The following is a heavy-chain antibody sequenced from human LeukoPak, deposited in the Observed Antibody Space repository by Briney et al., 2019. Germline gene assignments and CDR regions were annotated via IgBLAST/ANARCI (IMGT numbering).Heavy chain of an antibody. CDR1: GYTFTSYG. Sequence: ASVKVSCKASGYTFTSYGISWVRQAPGQGLEWMGWISAYNGNTNYAQKLQGRVTMTTDTSTSTAYMELRSLRSDDTAVYYCARDGYCSSASCPFDYWGQGTLVTVSS. J-gene: IGHJ4*02. D-gene: IGHD2-2*03. V-gene: IGHV1-18*01. CDR2: ISAYNGNT. CDR3: ARDGYCSSASCPFDY.